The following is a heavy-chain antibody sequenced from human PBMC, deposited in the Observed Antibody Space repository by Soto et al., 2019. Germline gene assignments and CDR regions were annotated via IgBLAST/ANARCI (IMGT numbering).Heavy chain of an antibody. J-gene: IGHJ4*02. CDR1: GGSISSYY. V-gene: IGHV4-59*08. D-gene: IGHD2-2*01. Sequence: SETLSLTCTVSGGSISSYYWSWIRQPPGKGLEWIGYIYYSGSTNYNPSLKSRVTISVDTSKNQFSLKLSSVTAADTAVYYCARLIVVVPAAPTFDYRGQGTLVTVSS. CDR3: ARLIVVVPAAPTFDY. CDR2: IYYSGST.